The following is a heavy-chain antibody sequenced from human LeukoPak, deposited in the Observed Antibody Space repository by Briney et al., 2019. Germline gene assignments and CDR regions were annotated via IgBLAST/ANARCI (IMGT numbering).Heavy chain of an antibody. CDR3: ARDQYDTWSRRGNFDS. Sequence: GGSLRLSCVASGFTFGKYWMSWVRQAPGKGLEWVANIKLDGSEKNYVDSVRGRFTTFRDNTKNSLYLQMNSLRAEDTAVFYCARDQYDTWSRRGNFDSWGQGTLVIVSS. D-gene: IGHD3-3*01. CDR2: IKLDGSEK. V-gene: IGHV3-7*03. CDR1: GFTFGKYW. J-gene: IGHJ4*02.